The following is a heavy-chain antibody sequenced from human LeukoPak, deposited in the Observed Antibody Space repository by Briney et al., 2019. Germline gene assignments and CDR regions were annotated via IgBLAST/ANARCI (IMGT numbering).Heavy chain of an antibody. CDR2: ISSSSSTI. V-gene: IGHV3-48*01. D-gene: IGHD5-12*01. CDR1: GFTFSSYS. Sequence: PGGSLRLSCAASGFTFSSYSMNWVRQAPGKGLEWVSYISSSSSTIYYADSVKGRFTISRDNAKNSLYLQMNSLRAEDTAVFNCARDGTYTDYDPDFDIWGQGTLVTVSS. CDR3: ARDGTYTDYDPDFDI. J-gene: IGHJ4*02.